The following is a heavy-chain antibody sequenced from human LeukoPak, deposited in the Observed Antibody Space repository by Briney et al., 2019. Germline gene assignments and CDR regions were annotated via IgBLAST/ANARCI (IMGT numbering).Heavy chain of an antibody. CDR2: ISSSSSYI. D-gene: IGHD6-13*01. Sequence: GGSLRLSCAASGFTFSSYSMNWVRQAPGKGLEWVSSISSSSSYIYYADSVKGRFTISRDNSKNTLYLQMNSLRAEDTAVYYCAPGRYSSSWYVFDYWGQGTLVTVSS. V-gene: IGHV3-21*04. CDR1: GFTFSSYS. J-gene: IGHJ4*02. CDR3: APGRYSSSWYVFDY.